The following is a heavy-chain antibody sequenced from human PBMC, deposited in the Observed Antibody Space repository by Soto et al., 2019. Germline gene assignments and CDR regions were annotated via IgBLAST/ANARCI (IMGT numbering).Heavy chain of an antibody. CDR1: GFTFSNSD. D-gene: IGHD3-22*01. Sequence: GGSLRLSCAASGFTFSNSDMNWVRQAPGKGLEWVSGVSWNGSRTHYADSVKGRFIISRDNSRNFLYQQMNSLRPEDMAVYYCVRRPYYDSSGYPLYWYFDLWGRGTLVTVSS. CDR3: VRRPYYDSSGYPLYWYFDL. V-gene: IGHV3-35*01. J-gene: IGHJ2*01. CDR2: VSWNGSRT.